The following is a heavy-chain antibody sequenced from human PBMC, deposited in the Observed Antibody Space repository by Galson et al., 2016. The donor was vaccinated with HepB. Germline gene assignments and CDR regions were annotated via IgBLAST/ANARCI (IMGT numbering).Heavy chain of an antibody. CDR1: GGSISSSNYF. CDR3: ARLYCRSTSCCGYYVMDA. D-gene: IGHD2-2*01. CDR2: FYNSGST. J-gene: IGHJ6*02. V-gene: IGHV4-39*01. Sequence: ETLSLTCTVSGGSISSSNYFWGWIRQPPGKGLEWIGNFYNSGSTSYNPSLQSRVTISVDTSKNRISLKLSSVTAADTAVYHCARLYCRSTSCCGYYVMDAWGQGTTVTVSS.